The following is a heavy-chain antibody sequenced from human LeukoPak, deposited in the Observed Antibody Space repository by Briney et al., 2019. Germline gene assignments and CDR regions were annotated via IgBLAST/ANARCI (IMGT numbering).Heavy chain of an antibody. CDR1: GGSISSYY. CDR2: IYYSGST. Sequence: SETLSLTCTVSGGSISSYYWSRIRQPPGKGLAWIGYIYYSGSTNYNPSLKSRVTISVDTSKNQFSLRLSSVTAADTAVYYCARDDVVMGAFDIWGQGTMVTVSS. J-gene: IGHJ3*02. V-gene: IGHV4-59*01. D-gene: IGHD4-23*01. CDR3: ARDDVVMGAFDI.